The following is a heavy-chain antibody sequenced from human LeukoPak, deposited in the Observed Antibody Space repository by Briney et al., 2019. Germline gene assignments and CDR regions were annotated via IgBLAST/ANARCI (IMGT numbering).Heavy chain of an antibody. V-gene: IGHV3-64D*09. CDR2: ISTNGETT. J-gene: IGHJ5*02. CDR1: GSNFSRNV. Sequence: GGPLSLSCSASGSNFSRNVMHGVRQAPGKGLEHVSAISTNGETTYYANSVKGRFTISRDNSKNTLYLQMSSLRPKDTAVYYCVIWSGPWGQGTLVTVSS. CDR3: VIWSGP. D-gene: IGHD3-3*01.